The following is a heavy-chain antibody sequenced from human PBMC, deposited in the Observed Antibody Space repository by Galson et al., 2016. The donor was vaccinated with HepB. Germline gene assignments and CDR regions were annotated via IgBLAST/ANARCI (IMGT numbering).Heavy chain of an antibody. J-gene: IGHJ4*02. Sequence: SLRLSCAASGFTFSSSAMHWVRQAPGKGLEWVAVMSFDGYNKYYPDSAKGRFTISRDNSRNTLDLQMNSLRTEDTALYYCASGPDYYGSLGGFDYWGQGTLVTVSS. D-gene: IGHD3-10*01. CDR3: ASGPDYYGSLGGFDY. CDR1: GFTFSSSA. CDR2: MSFDGYNK. V-gene: IGHV3-30-3*01.